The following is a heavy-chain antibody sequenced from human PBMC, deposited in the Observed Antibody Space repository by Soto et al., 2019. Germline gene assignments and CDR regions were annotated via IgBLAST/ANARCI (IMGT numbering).Heavy chain of an antibody. V-gene: IGHV4-31*03. CDR2: IYYSGSI. J-gene: IGHJ4*02. Sequence: SETLSITCTVSGGSISSGGYYWNWIRQHPGKGLEWIGYIYYSGSIYYNPSLKSRVTISVDTSKNQFSLKLSSVTAADTAVYYCARGLDYDSSGYFPKWGQGTLVTVSS. D-gene: IGHD3-22*01. CDR1: GGSISSGGYY. CDR3: ARGLDYDSSGYFPK.